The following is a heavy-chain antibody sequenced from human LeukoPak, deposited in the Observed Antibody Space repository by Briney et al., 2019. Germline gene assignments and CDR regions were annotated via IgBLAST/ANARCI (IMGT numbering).Heavy chain of an antibody. J-gene: IGHJ4*02. CDR2: ITPSGGST. D-gene: IGHD4-23*01. CDR1: GYIFTSSF. Sequence: GASVKVSCKASGYIFTSSFMHWVRQAPGQGLEWMGIITPSGGSTTYAQKFQGRVTMTRDTSTSTVYMELSSLRSEDTAVYYCATGGNLFWGVDYWGQGTLVTVSS. CDR3: ATGGNLFWGVDY. V-gene: IGHV1-46*01.